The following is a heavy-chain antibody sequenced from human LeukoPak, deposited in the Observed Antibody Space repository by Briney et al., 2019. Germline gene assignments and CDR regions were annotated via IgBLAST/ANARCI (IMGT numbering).Heavy chain of an antibody. CDR2: ISYDGSNK. V-gene: IGHV3-30*18. CDR3: AKGGKRIFGVARGDAFDI. Sequence: PGGSLRLSCAASGFTFSNYGMHWVRQAPGKGLEWAAVISYDGSNKYYADSVKGRFTISRDDSKNTLYLQMDSLRAEDTAVYYCAKGGKRIFGVARGDAFDIWGQGTMVTVPS. J-gene: IGHJ3*02. D-gene: IGHD3-3*01. CDR1: GFTFSNYG.